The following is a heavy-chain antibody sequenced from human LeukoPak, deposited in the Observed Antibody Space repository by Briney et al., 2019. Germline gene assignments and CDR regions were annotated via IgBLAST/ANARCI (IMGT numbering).Heavy chain of an antibody. Sequence: GGSLRLSCAASGFTASTKYMTWVRRAAGKGLEWVAVVYSADYTHYADSVKGRFTISRDDSKNTVHLQMNSLRAEDTAVYYCARDSGRVFDIWGQGTLVTVSS. D-gene: IGHD3-10*01. CDR2: VYSADYT. CDR1: GFTASTKY. J-gene: IGHJ3*02. V-gene: IGHV3-66*01. CDR3: ARDSGRVFDI.